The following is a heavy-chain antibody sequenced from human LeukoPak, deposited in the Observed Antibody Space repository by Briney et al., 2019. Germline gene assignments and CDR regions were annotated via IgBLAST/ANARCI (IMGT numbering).Heavy chain of an antibody. CDR3: ASIQQLGKELDY. Sequence: SETLSLTCAVYSESFSVCYWSWIRQPPGKALEWIGEINHSVSTNYNPSLKSRVTISVNTSKSQFSLKLSSVTAADTAVYYCASIQQLGKELDYWGQGALVTVSS. CDR1: SESFSVCY. CDR2: INHSVST. J-gene: IGHJ4*02. V-gene: IGHV4-34*01. D-gene: IGHD6-13*01.